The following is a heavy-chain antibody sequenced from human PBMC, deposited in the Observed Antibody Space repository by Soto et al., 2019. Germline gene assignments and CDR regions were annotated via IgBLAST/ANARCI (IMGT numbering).Heavy chain of an antibody. CDR2: IYYSGST. J-gene: IGHJ5*02. CDR1: GGSISSGGYY. CDR3: SRERRNAPSFSWFDP. Sequence: TLSLTCTVSGGSISSGGYYWSWIRKHPGKGLEWIGYIYYSGSTYYIPYLKSRVTISVDTSKNYFSLKLSSVNAADPAVYYRSRERRNAPSFSWFDPWGQGTLLTVSS. V-gene: IGHV4-31*03. D-gene: IGHD1-1*01.